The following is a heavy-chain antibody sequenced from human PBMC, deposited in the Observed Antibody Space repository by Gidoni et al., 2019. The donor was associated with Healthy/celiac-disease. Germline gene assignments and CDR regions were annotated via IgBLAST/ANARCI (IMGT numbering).Heavy chain of an antibody. CDR3: TRLAVVALGGVDY. J-gene: IGHJ4*02. V-gene: IGHV3-73*02. CDR2: IRSKANSYAT. CDR1: GFTFSGSA. D-gene: IGHD3-22*01. Sequence: EVQLVESGGGLVQPGGSLKLSCAASGFTFSGSAMPWVRQASGKGLEWVGRIRSKANSYATAHAASVKGRFTISRDDSKNTAYLQMNSLKTEDTAVYYCTRLAVVALGGVDYWGQGTLVTVSS.